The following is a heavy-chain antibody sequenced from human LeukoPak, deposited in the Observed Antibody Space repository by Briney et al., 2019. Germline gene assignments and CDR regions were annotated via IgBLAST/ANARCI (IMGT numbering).Heavy chain of an antibody. Sequence: SQTLSLTCTVSGGSVNSGRYYWTWIRQPAGKGLEWIGRLHTNDNTTYNPSLESRVSISLDTSKSQFYLQLTSVTAADTAVYFCARGVVTDDYYMDVWGKGTTVTVSS. CDR2: LHTNDNT. V-gene: IGHV4-61*02. D-gene: IGHD2-21*02. J-gene: IGHJ6*03. CDR3: ARGVVTDDYYMDV. CDR1: GGSVNSGRYY.